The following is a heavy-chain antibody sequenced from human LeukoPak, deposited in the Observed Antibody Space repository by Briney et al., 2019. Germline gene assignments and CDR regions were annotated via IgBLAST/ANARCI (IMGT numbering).Heavy chain of an antibody. V-gene: IGHV3-7*01. D-gene: IGHD6-13*01. CDR1: GFTFSSYW. Sequence: GGSLRLSCAASGFTFSSYWMSWVRQAPGKGLEWVANIKQDGSEKYYVDSVKSRFTISRDNAKNSLYLQMNSLRAEDTAVYYCARDFRGVAAAEPYNWFDPWGQGTLVTVSS. CDR3: ARDFRGVAAAEPYNWFDP. J-gene: IGHJ5*02. CDR2: IKQDGSEK.